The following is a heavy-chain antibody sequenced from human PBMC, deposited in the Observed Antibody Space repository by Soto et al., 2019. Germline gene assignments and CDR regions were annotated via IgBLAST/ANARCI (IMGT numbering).Heavy chain of an antibody. CDR3: ARHLYPHTTCCAFDY. CDR1: GGSLSPNY. D-gene: IGHD2-2*01. CDR2: IYFGGTT. J-gene: IGHJ4*02. V-gene: IGHV4-59*08. Sequence: PSETLSLTCTVSGGSLSPNYWTWIRQPPGKGLEWVGYIYFGGTTSYNPSHRSRVTISLETSNSQFSLRLSSVTAADTAVYYCARHLYPHTTCCAFDYWGQGILVTVSS.